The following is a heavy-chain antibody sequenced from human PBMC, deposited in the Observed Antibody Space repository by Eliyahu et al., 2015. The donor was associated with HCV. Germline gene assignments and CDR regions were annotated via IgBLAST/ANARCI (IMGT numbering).Heavy chain of an antibody. Sequence: EVQLVESGGGLVEPGGSLRLSCAASGFTFSSYSMNWVRQAPGKGLGWVSSISSSSSSIYYADAVRGRFTISRDNAKNSLYLQMNGLRVEDTAVYYCASWPGALIYCDGNCPSLGRGNYMDVWGKGTTVTVSS. J-gene: IGHJ6*03. V-gene: IGHV3-21*04. CDR1: GFTFSSYS. CDR3: ASWPGALIYCDGNCPSLGRGNYMDV. CDR2: ISSSSSSI. D-gene: IGHD2-21*02.